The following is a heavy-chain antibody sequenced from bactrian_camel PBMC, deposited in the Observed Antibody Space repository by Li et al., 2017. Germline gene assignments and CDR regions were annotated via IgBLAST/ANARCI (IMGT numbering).Heavy chain of an antibody. J-gene: IGHJ6*01. CDR2: IYTGGGST. Sequence: HVQLVESGGALVQPGGSLRLSCAASGFTFSRFYMSWVRQAPGKGLEWVSSIYTGGGSTYYGDSVKGRFTISRDNAKNTLYLQLNSLKTEDMAMYHCAKICEGGSRPVTCFGYWGQGTQVTVS. V-gene: IGHV3-2*01. CDR3: AKICEGGSRPVTCFGY. D-gene: IGHD2*01. CDR1: GFTFSRFY.